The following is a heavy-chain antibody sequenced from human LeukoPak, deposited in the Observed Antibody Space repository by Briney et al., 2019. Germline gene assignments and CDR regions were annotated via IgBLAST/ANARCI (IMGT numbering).Heavy chain of an antibody. V-gene: IGHV4-4*07. CDR2: IYTCGST. Sequence: SETLSLTCTVSGGSISSYYWSWIRQPAGKGLEWIGRIYTCGSTNYNPSLKSRVTMSVDTSKNQFSLKLSSVTAADTAVYYCARAYCSSTSCYVWYFDLWGRGTLVTVSS. CDR3: ARAYCSSTSCYVWYFDL. D-gene: IGHD2-2*01. CDR1: GGSISSYY. J-gene: IGHJ2*01.